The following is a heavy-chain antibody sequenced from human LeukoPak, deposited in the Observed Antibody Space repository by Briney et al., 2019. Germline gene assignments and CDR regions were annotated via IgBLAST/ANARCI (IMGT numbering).Heavy chain of an antibody. CDR3: ARGLHYDILTGYYPYFDY. CDR2: INAGNGNT. J-gene: IGHJ4*02. CDR1: GYTFTSYA. V-gene: IGHV1-3*01. Sequence: ASVKVSCKASGYTFTSYAMHWVRQAPGQRLEWMGWINAGNGNTKYSQKFQGRVTITGDTSASTAYMELSSLRSEDTAVYYCARGLHYDILTGYYPYFDYWGQGTLVTVSS. D-gene: IGHD3-9*01.